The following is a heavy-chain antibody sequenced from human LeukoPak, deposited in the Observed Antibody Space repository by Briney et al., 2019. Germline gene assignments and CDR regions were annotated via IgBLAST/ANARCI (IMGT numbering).Heavy chain of an antibody. CDR3: ARGSGISSWLFLGC. Sequence: TGGSLRLSCAASGFTSSSYSMNWVRQAPGKGLEWVSSTSSSSSNIYSADSARGRFTISRYNANNSLYLQMNSLRAEDTAGYYCARGSGISSWLFLGCWGQGTLVTVSS. CDR1: GFTSSSYS. V-gene: IGHV3-21*01. J-gene: IGHJ4*02. CDR2: TSSSSSNI. D-gene: IGHD6-13*01.